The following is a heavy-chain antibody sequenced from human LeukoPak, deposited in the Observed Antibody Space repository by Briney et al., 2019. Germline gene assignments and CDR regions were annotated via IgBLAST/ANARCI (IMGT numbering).Heavy chain of an antibody. CDR2: INHSGST. V-gene: IGHV4-34*01. J-gene: IGHJ4*02. D-gene: IGHD6-19*01. CDR1: GGSFSGYY. Sequence: SEPLSLTCAVYGGSFSGYYWSWIRQPPGKGLEWIGEINHSGSTNYNPSLKSRVTISVDTSKNQFSLKLSSVTAADTAVYYCARVGSGWYRRTPDYWGQGTLVTVSS. CDR3: ARVGSGWYRRTPDY.